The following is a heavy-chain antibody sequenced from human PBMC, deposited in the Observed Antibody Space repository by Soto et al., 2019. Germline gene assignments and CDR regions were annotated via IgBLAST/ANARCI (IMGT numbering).Heavy chain of an antibody. CDR2: ISVSGNNA. J-gene: IGHJ4*02. D-gene: IGHD3-22*01. V-gene: IGHV3-23*01. CDR3: ARDQLRPGILYSLGVLLPEYGL. CDR1: GFSFSTFA. Sequence: GGSLRLSCAASGFSFSTFAMTWFRQAPGKGLEWVAAISVSGNNAYYADSVKGRFTISGDNSQNSVFLQMSSLRADDTAVYYCARDQLRPGILYSLGVLLPEYGLWGQGTLVTVSS.